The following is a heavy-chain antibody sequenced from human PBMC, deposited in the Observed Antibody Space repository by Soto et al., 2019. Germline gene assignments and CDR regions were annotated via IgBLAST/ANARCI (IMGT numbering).Heavy chain of an antibody. CDR2: IYSGGTT. CDR3: ARGFSNYVAWFDP. V-gene: IGHV3-66*01. Sequence: EVQLVESGGGLVQPGGSLRLSCAASGFTVSSNYMTWVRQAPGKGLEWVSLIYSGGTTYYADSVKGRFSISRDNSKNTLYLQMNSLRAEDTAVYYCARGFSNYVAWFDPWGQGTLVTVSS. J-gene: IGHJ5*02. D-gene: IGHD4-4*01. CDR1: GFTVSSNY.